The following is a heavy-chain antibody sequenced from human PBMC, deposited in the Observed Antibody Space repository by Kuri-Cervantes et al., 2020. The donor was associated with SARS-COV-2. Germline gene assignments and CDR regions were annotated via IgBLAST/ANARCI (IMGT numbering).Heavy chain of an antibody. CDR1: GFTFSSYA. CDR2: ISGSGGST. CDR3: AKWGTLSVSLVIYY. D-gene: IGHD3-9*01. Sequence: GESLKISCAASGFTFSSYAMSWVRQAPGRGLEWVSAISGSGGSTYYADSVKGRFTISRYNSKNTLYLQMNSLGDEDMAVYYCAKWGTLSVSLVIYYWGQGTLVTVSS. J-gene: IGHJ4*02. V-gene: IGHV3-23*01.